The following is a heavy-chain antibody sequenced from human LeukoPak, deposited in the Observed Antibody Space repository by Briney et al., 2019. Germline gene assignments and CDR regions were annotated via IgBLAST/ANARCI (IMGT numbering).Heavy chain of an antibody. J-gene: IGHJ6*02. CDR2: INHSGST. CDR1: GGSFSGYY. V-gene: IGHV4-34*01. D-gene: IGHD3-10*01. Sequence: SETLSLTCAVYGGSFSGYYWSWIRQPPGKGLEWIGEINHSGSTNYNPSLKSRVTISVDTSKNQFSLKLSSVTAADTAVYYCARRGPWAYYYYGMDVWGQGTTVTVSS. CDR3: ARRGPWAYYYYGMDV.